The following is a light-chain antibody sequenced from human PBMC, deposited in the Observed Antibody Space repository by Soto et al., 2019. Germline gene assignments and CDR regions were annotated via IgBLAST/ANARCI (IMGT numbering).Light chain of an antibody. CDR3: QQRNNWPWT. CDR2: DAY. J-gene: IGKJ1*01. CDR1: HTVGKH. Sequence: EIVLTQSPATLPVSPGGRVTLSCRDSHTVGKHLAWYQQKPGHAHRILIYDAYMRVTGIQARFSGSGSGTDFTLTITRLEPEDFAVYYCQQRNNWPWTFGQGPKVDI. V-gene: IGKV3-11*01.